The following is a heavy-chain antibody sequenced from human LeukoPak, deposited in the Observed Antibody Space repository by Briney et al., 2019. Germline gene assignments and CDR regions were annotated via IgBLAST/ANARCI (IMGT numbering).Heavy chain of an antibody. D-gene: IGHD1-1*01. Sequence: PSETLSLTCTVSGGSISSGSYYWSWIRQPAGKGLEWIGRIYTSGSTNYNPSLKSRVTISVDTSKNQFSLKLSSVTAADTAVYYCARDHIQLYFDYWGQGTLVSVSS. CDR1: GGSISSGSYY. V-gene: IGHV4-61*02. J-gene: IGHJ4*02. CDR2: IYTSGST. CDR3: ARDHIQLYFDY.